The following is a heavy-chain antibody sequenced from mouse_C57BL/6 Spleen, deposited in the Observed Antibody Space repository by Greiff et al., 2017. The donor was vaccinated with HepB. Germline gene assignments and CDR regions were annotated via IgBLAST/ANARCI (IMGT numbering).Heavy chain of an antibody. Sequence: DVKLVESGGGLVQSGRSLRLSCATSGFTFSDFYMEWVRQAPGKGLEWIAASRNKANDYTTEYSASVKGRFIVSRDTSQSILYLQMNALRAEDTAIYYCARDAGYSNYWYFDVWGTGTTVTVSS. CDR3: ARDAGYSNYWYFDV. V-gene: IGHV7-1*01. CDR1: GFTFSDFY. CDR2: SRNKANDYTT. J-gene: IGHJ1*03. D-gene: IGHD2-5*01.